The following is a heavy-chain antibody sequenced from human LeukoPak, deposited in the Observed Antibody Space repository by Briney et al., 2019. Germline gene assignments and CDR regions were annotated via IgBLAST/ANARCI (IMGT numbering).Heavy chain of an antibody. CDR1: GGSISSSSYY. J-gene: IGHJ4*02. CDR2: IYYSGST. Sequence: KPSGTLSLTCTVSGGSISSSSYYWGWIRQPPGKGLEWIGSIYYSGSTYYNPSLKSRVTISVDTSKNQFSLKLSSVTAADTAVYYCARATDYRVIDYWGQGTLVTVSS. V-gene: IGHV4-39*07. CDR3: ARATDYRVIDY. D-gene: IGHD4-11*01.